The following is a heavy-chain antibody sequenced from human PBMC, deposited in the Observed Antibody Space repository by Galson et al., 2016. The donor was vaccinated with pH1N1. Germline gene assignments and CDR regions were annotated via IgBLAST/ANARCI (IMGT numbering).Heavy chain of an antibody. J-gene: IGHJ6*03. CDR1: GYGFSTDW. V-gene: IGHV5-51*03. D-gene: IGHD2/OR15-2a*01. Sequence: QSGAEVKKPGESLKISCEVSGYGFSTDWIAWVRQMPGKGPEWIGSIYPDDSDTRYSPPFQGQVTISADKSISTAYLQWTSLKDSDTARYYCARLSMDPPYYFYFYMDVWGKGTTVTVSS. CDR2: IYPDDSDT. CDR3: ARLSMDPPYYFYFYMDV.